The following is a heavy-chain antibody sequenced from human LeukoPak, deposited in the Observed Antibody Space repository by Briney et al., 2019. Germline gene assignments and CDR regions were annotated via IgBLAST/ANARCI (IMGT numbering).Heavy chain of an antibody. Sequence: PGGSLRLSCAASGFTFSDYYMSWIRQAPGKGLEWVSYISSSGSTIYYADSVKGRFTISRENSKNTLYLQMKSLRAEDTAVYYCAKRSTFWTITTVTSPPWDYWGQGTLVTVSS. CDR1: GFTFSDYY. CDR2: ISSSGSTI. D-gene: IGHD4-17*01. CDR3: AKRSTFWTITTVTSPPWDY. V-gene: IGHV3-11*01. J-gene: IGHJ4*02.